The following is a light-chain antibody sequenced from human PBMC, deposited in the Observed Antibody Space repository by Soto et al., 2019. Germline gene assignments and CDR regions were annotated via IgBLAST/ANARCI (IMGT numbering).Light chain of an antibody. CDR3: QQYGSAPTT. V-gene: IGKV3-20*01. Sequence: EIVLTQSPGTLSLSPGDRATLSCRASQSVSSSYLAWYQKKPGQAPRLLIYGASSRATGIPDRFSGSGSGTDFTLTISRLAPEDFAVFYCQQYGSAPTTFGQGTRLEIK. CDR2: GAS. CDR1: QSVSSSY. J-gene: IGKJ2*01.